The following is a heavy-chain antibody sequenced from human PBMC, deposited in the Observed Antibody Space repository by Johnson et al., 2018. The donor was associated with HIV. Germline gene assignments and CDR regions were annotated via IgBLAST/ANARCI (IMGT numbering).Heavy chain of an antibody. D-gene: IGHD2-21*01. CDR2: ISHDGSNK. CDR1: GFTFSSYA. CDR3: AKAIVVVIVGNNDDAFDI. J-gene: IGHJ3*02. V-gene: IGHV3-30*18. Sequence: QVQLVESGGGVVQPGTSLRLSCAASGFTFSSYAMHWVRQAPGKGLEWVALISHDGSNKYYADSAKGRFTISRDNAENTLHLEMNSLRAEETAVYYCAKAIVVVIVGNNDDAFDIWGQGTMVTVSS.